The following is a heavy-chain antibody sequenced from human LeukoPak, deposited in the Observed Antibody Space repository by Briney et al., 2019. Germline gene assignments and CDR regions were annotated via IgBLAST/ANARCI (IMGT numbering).Heavy chain of an antibody. CDR2: MGVYNGNT. Sequence: ASVKVSCKASGYTFTSYGISWVRQAPGQGLEWMGWMGVYNGNTKYAQKLRGRVTMTTDTSTNTAYMELRSLRSDDTAVYYCARAGTELDYWGQGTLVTVSS. J-gene: IGHJ4*02. CDR1: GYTFTSYG. CDR3: ARAGTELDY. V-gene: IGHV1-18*01.